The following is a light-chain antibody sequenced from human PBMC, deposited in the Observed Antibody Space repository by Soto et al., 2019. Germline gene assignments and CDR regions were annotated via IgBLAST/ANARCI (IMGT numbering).Light chain of an antibody. CDR3: QQNGRSPT. CDR1: QSVSSN. V-gene: IGKV3-20*01. J-gene: IGKJ3*01. CDR2: GAS. Sequence: DIVVTQSPAPLSVSPGERATLSCKSSQSVSSNLAWYQQKPGQAPRVLIYGASSRATGIPDRFSGSGSGSGTDFTLFISRLEPEDCGVYYCQQNGRSPTFGPGTKVDIK.